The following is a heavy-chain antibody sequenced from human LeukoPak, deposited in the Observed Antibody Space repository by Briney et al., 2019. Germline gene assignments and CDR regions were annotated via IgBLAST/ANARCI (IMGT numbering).Heavy chain of an antibody. CDR3: ATMGLEPLPYYFDY. V-gene: IGHV3-7*01. D-gene: IGHD1-1*01. CDR2: IKQDGTER. J-gene: IGHJ4*02. Sequence: GGSLRLSCAASGFTFSRYWMSWVRQAPGKGLEWVANIKQDGTERYHVDSVRGRFTISRDDAKNSLFLQMNSLRAEDTAVYYCATMGLEPLPYYFDYWGQGTLVTVSS. CDR1: GFTFSRYW.